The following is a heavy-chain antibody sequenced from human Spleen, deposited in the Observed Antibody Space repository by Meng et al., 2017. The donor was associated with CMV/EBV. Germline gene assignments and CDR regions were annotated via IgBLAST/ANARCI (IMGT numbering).Heavy chain of an antibody. D-gene: IGHD3-3*01. V-gene: IGHV3-48*03. CDR1: LNTHSSYS. CDR3: ARGTISGVGLDCLDI. Sequence: SCAASLNTHSSYSMNWVRQAPGKGLEWVSYIRGSGSNIYYADSVKGRFTISRDNAKNPLYLQMNSLRAEETALYHCARGTISGVGLDCLDIWGQGTMVTVSS. J-gene: IGHJ3*02. CDR2: IRGSGSNI.